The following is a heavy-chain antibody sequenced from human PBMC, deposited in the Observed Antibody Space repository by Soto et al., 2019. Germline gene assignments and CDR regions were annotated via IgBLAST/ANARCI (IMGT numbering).Heavy chain of an antibody. CDR1: GYTFTSYY. J-gene: IGHJ6*02. CDR3: ARVRGSYGMDV. CDR2: INPSGGST. Sequence: ASVKVSCKASGYTFTSYYMHWVRQAPGQGIEWMGIINPSGGSTSYAQKFQGRVTMTRDTSTSTVDMELSSLRSEDTAVYYCARVRGSYGMDVWGQGTTVTVSS. V-gene: IGHV1-46*01.